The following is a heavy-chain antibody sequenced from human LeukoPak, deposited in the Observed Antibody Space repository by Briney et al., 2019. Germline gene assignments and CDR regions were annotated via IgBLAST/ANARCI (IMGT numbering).Heavy chain of an antibody. D-gene: IGHD3-9*01. Sequence: GGSLRLSCAASGFTFSSYAMSWVRQAPGKGLEWVSYISSSSSTIYYADSVKGRFTISRDNAKNSLYLQMNSLRAEDTAVYYCARVPRLRYFGWLSAHAFDIWGQGTMVTVSS. J-gene: IGHJ3*02. CDR3: ARVPRLRYFGWLSAHAFDI. CDR1: GFTFSSYA. CDR2: ISSSSSTI. V-gene: IGHV3-48*04.